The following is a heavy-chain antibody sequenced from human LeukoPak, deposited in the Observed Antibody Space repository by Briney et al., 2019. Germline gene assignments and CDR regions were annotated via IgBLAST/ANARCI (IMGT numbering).Heavy chain of an antibody. V-gene: IGHV3-64*01. CDR3: ARGGYYDSSASVAY. Sequence: GGSLRLSCAASGFTFNNYAMYWVRQAPGKGLEYVSLISTNGGSTYYANSVKGRFAISRDNSKNTVYLQMGSLRLEDMAVYYCARGGYYDSSASVAYWGQGTLVTVSS. J-gene: IGHJ4*02. CDR2: ISTNGGST. D-gene: IGHD3-22*01. CDR1: GFTFNNYA.